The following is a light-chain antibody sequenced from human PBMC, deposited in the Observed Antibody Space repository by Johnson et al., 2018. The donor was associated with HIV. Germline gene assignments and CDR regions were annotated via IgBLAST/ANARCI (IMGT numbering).Light chain of an antibody. J-gene: IGLJ1*01. CDR3: GIWDASLSPLYV. V-gene: IGLV1-51*02. CDR1: ISNIESYF. Sequence: QPVLTQPPSVSAAPGQRVNISCSGNISNIESYFVSWYQQLPGAAPTLLIYEDNKRPSGIPDRFSGSKSGATATLGITGLQTGDEADYYCGIWDASLSPLYVFGNGTTITV. CDR2: EDN.